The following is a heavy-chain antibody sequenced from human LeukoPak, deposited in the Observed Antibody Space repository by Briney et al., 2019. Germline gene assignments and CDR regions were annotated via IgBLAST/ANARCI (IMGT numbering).Heavy chain of an antibody. V-gene: IGHV3-11*04. CDR2: ISARGSSI. D-gene: IGHD5-12*01. J-gene: IGHJ4*02. Sequence: GGSLRLSCAASGFPFSDYYMSWIRQAPGKGLEWVSYISARGSSIYYADSVKGRFTISRDNAKNSLYLQMNRLRAEDTAVYCCARDHLPRGGLYSFDYWGQGTLATVSS. CDR1: GFPFSDYY. CDR3: ARDHLPRGGLYSFDY.